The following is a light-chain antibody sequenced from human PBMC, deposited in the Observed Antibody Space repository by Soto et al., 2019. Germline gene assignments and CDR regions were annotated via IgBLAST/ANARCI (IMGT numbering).Light chain of an antibody. CDR1: QSVNSN. Sequence: EIVMTQSPATLSVPPGERATLSCRASQSVNSNLAWYQQKPGQAPRILIYGASTRATAIPARFSGSGSGTEFTLSISSLQSEDFAVYYCQQYNDWPRTFGGGTKVDIK. CDR3: QQYNDWPRT. CDR2: GAS. V-gene: IGKV3-15*01. J-gene: IGKJ4*01.